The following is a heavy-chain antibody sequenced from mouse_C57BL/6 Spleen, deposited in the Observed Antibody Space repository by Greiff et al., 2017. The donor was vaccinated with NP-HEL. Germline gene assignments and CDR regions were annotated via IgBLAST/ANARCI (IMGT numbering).Heavy chain of an antibody. V-gene: IGHV1-82*01. CDR1: GYAFSSSW. Sequence: VQLQQSGPELVKPGASVKISCKASGYAFSSSWMNWVKQRPGKGLEWIGRIYPGDGDTNYNGKFKGKAPLPADQSSSTASLPLCSLTSEDSAVYCCASITTVEGDFDYWGKGTTLTVSS. D-gene: IGHD1-1*01. CDR3: ASITTVEGDFDY. CDR2: IYPGDGDT. J-gene: IGHJ2*01.